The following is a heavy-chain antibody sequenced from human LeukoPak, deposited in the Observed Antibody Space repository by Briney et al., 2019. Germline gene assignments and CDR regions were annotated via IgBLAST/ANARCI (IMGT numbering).Heavy chain of an antibody. J-gene: IGHJ4*02. CDR1: GFTFSGYS. Sequence: PGGSLRLSCAASGFTFSGYSMNWVRQAPGKGREWVSFITSSSSYIYYADSVKGRFTISRDNAKSSLYLQMNSLRAEDTAVYYCARDSSSSDCSSTSCYGDFDYWGQGTLVTVSS. D-gene: IGHD2-2*01. CDR2: ITSSSSYI. CDR3: ARDSSSSDCSSTSCYGDFDY. V-gene: IGHV3-21*01.